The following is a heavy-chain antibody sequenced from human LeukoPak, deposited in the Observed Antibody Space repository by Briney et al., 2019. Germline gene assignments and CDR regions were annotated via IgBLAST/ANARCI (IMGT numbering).Heavy chain of an antibody. D-gene: IGHD3-22*01. CDR3: ARTTDSSGYHYYYYGMDV. V-gene: IGHV3-11*01. J-gene: IGHJ6*02. CDR1: GFTFSDYY. Sequence: PGGSLRLSCAASGFTFSDYYMSWIRQAPGKGLEWVSYISSSGSTIYYADSVKGRFTIFRDNAKNSLYLQMNSLRAEDTAVYYCARTTDSSGYHYYYYGMDVWGQGTTVTVSS. CDR2: ISSSGSTI.